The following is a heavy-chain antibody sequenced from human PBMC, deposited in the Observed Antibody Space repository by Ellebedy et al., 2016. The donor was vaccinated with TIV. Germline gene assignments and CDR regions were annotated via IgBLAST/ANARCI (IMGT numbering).Heavy chain of an antibody. J-gene: IGHJ4*02. D-gene: IGHD6-13*01. CDR2: IYSGGST. Sequence: GESLKISXAASGFTVSSNYMSWVRQAPGKGLEWVSVIYSGGSTYYADSVKGRFTISRDNSKNTLYLQMNSLRAEDTAVYYCARLPAAAAADYWGQGTLVTVSS. CDR3: ARLPAAAAADY. V-gene: IGHV3-66*01. CDR1: GFTVSSNY.